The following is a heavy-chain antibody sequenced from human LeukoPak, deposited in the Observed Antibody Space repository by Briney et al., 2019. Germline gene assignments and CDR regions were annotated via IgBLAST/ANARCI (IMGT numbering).Heavy chain of an antibody. CDR3: ARGRTRSGTTYYYDSSGYYSVDY. V-gene: IGHV4-34*01. D-gene: IGHD3-22*01. CDR1: GGSFSGYY. J-gene: IGHJ4*02. Sequence: SETLSLTCAVYGGSFSGYYWSWIRQPPGKGLEWIGEINHSGSTNYNPSLKSRVTISVDTSKNQFSLKLSSVTAADTAVYYCARGRTRSGTTYYYDSSGYYSVDYWGQGTLVTVSS. CDR2: INHSGST.